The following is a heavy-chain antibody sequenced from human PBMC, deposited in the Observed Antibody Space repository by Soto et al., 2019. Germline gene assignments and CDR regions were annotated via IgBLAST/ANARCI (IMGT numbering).Heavy chain of an antibody. Sequence: EVQLVESGGGLVQPGGSLRLSCAASGFTFSSYDMHWVRQVTGKGLEWVSSIGTAGDTYYPGSVKGRFTISRENAKNSLYLQMNSLRAGDTAVYYCARVGRLRCFDYWGQGTLVTVSS. CDR1: GFTFSSYD. CDR2: IGTAGDT. CDR3: ARVGRLRCFDY. V-gene: IGHV3-13*04. J-gene: IGHJ4*02. D-gene: IGHD5-12*01.